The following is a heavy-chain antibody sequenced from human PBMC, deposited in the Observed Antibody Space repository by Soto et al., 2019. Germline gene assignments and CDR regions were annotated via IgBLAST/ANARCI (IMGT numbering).Heavy chain of an antibody. CDR2: AYWDDDN. V-gene: IGHV2-5*02. D-gene: IGHD1-1*01. CDR1: GFSLTTRPVG. CDR3: AHRRDYNGNWDGGDFDS. Sequence: QITLKESGPALMKATQTLTLTCTFSGFSLTTRPVGLGCLRQAPGKALEWLAFAYWDDDNRYNPSLKNRLSITKDPSKRQVVLTMTNMDPGDTATYDCAHRRDYNGNWDGGDFDSWGPGTLVTVSS. J-gene: IGHJ4*02.